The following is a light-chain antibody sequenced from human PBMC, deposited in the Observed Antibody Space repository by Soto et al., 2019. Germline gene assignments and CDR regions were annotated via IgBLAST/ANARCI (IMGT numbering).Light chain of an antibody. V-gene: IGKV3D-15*02. J-gene: IGKJ1*01. CDR3: QKSYNTPRT. CDR2: DES. Sequence: ELVMTQSPATLSLSPGDRATLSCRGSQSVGSNLAWYQQKTGQAPRLLIYDESNRATGIPDRFSGSGSGTDFTLTISSPQTEDFATYYCQKSYNTPRTCGQGTKVDIK. CDR1: QSVGSN.